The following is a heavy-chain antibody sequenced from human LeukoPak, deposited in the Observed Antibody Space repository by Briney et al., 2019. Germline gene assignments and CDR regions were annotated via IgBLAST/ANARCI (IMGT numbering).Heavy chain of an antibody. CDR2: IDTDGSYT. J-gene: IGHJ4*02. V-gene: IGHV3-74*01. Sequence: PGGSLRLSCAASGFTFSSYWMHWVRLAPGKGLVWVSRIDTDGSYTNYADSVKGRFTISRDNSKNTLYLQMNSLRAEDTAVYYCAKEDSSGEEGIGVVDYWGQGTLVTVSS. CDR3: AKEDSSGEEGIGVVDY. D-gene: IGHD6-19*01. CDR1: GFTFSSYW.